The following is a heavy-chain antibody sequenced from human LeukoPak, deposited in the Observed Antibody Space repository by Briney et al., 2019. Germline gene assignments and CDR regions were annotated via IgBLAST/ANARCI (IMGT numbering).Heavy chain of an antibody. CDR2: IWYDGRDK. J-gene: IGHJ4*02. D-gene: IGHD5-18*01. CDR3: AKDPYSYGSYFDY. Sequence: GGSLRLSCAASGFTFSGCGMHWVRQAPGKGLEGVAFIWYDGRDKYYADSVKGRFTISRDNSKNTLYLQMNSLRAEDTAMYYCAKDPYSYGSYFDYWGQGTLVNVSS. V-gene: IGHV3-30*02. CDR1: GFTFSGCG.